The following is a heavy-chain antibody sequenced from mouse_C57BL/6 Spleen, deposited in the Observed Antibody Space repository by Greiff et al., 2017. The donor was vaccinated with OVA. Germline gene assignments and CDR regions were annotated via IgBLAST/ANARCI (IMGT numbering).Heavy chain of an antibody. D-gene: IGHD1-1*01. Sequence: QVQLQQSGAELVRPGTSVKVSCKASGYAFTNYLIEWVKQRPGQGLEWIGVINPGSGGTNYNEKFKGKATLTADKSSSTAYMQLSSLTSEDSAVYFCAKDYYGSSYGYFDVGGTGTTVTVSS. CDR2: INPGSGGT. V-gene: IGHV1-54*01. CDR3: AKDYYGSSYGYFDV. J-gene: IGHJ1*03. CDR1: GYAFTNYL.